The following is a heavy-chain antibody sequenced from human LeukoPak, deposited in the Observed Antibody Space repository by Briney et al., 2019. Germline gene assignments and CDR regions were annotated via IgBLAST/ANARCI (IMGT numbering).Heavy chain of an antibody. CDR3: ARADYGASRAFDY. CDR2: ISYSGST. CDR1: GASISSYY. D-gene: IGHD4-17*01. Sequence: SETLSLTCTVSGASISSYYWSWIRQPPGKGLEWIGYISYSGSTNYNPSLKSRVTISVDTSKNQFSLKLSSVTAADAAVYYCARADYGASRAFDYWGQGTLVIVSS. V-gene: IGHV4-59*08. J-gene: IGHJ4*02.